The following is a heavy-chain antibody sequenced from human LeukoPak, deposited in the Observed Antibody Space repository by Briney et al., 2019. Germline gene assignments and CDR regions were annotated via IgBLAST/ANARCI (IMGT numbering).Heavy chain of an antibody. CDR3: ARGPYSSSSFFPRENWFDP. CDR1: GGSFSGYY. V-gene: IGHV4-34*01. D-gene: IGHD6-6*01. CDR2: LNHSGST. Sequence: SETLSLTCAVYGGSFSGYYWSWMRQPPGKGLEWIGELNHSGSTNYNPSLKSRVTISVDTSKNQFSLKLSSVTAADTAVYYCARGPYSSSSFFPRENWFDPWGQGTLVTVSS. J-gene: IGHJ5*02.